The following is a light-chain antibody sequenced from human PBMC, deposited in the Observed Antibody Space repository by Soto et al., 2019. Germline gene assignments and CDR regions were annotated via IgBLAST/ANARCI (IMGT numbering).Light chain of an antibody. J-gene: IGLJ1*01. V-gene: IGLV2-11*01. CDR1: SSDVGAYNY. Sequence: QSALTQPRSVSGSPGQSVSISCTGTSSDVGAYNYVSWYQHHPGKAPRLIIYEVVQRPSGVPDRFSGSKSGNTASLTVSGLQAADEADYFCKSYAGSNTYVFGSGTKLTVL. CDR3: KSYAGSNTYV. CDR2: EVV.